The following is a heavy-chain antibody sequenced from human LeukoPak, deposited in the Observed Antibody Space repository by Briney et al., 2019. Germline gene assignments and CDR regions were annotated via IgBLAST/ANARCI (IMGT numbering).Heavy chain of an antibody. D-gene: IGHD2-2*01. V-gene: IGHV3-11*04. J-gene: IGHJ4*02. CDR3: ARDLWRSELVLDRIVVVPAATGGFDY. Sequence: PGGSLRLSCAASGFTFSDYYMSWIRQAPGKGLEWVSYISSSGSTIYYADSVKGRFTISRDNAKNSLYLQMNSLGAEDTAVYYCARDLWRSELVLDRIVVVPAATGGFDYWGQGTLVTVSS. CDR2: ISSSGSTI. CDR1: GFTFSDYY.